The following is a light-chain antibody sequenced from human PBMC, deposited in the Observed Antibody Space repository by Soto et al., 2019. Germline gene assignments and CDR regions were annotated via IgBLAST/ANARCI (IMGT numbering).Light chain of an antibody. Sequence: EIVLTQSPGTLSLSPGERATVSCRASQSVSSSYLAWYQQKPGQAPRLLIYGASSRATGIPDRFSGSRSGTDFTLTITRLEPEDFAVYYCQQYGSSPRTFGQGTKVDIK. CDR1: QSVSSSY. V-gene: IGKV3-20*01. CDR2: GAS. CDR3: QQYGSSPRT. J-gene: IGKJ1*01.